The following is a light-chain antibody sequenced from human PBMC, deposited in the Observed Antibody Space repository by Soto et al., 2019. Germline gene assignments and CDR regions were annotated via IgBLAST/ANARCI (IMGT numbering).Light chain of an antibody. CDR1: QSINIY. CDR2: GAP. CDR3: QQSYRSPYT. J-gene: IGKJ2*01. V-gene: IGKV1-39*01. Sequence: IQMTQSPSSLSASVGDSVTVTCRASQSINIYLNWYQQKPGKAPTILIYGAPSLQSGVPSRFTGGGSRTDFTLTISSLQPEDFATYYCQQSYRSPYTFGHGTKLEIK.